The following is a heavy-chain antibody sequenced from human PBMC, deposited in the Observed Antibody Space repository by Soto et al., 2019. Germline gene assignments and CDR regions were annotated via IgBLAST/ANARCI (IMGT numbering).Heavy chain of an antibody. V-gene: IGHV1-3*01. Sequence: ASVKVSCKASGYTFTSYAMHWVRQAPGQRLECMGWINAGNGNTKYSQKFQGRVTITRDTSASTAYMELSSLRSEDTAVYYCATPTSIAAAGRQNYYYGMDVWGQGTTVTVSS. D-gene: IGHD6-13*01. J-gene: IGHJ6*02. CDR2: INAGNGNT. CDR1: GYTFTSYA. CDR3: ATPTSIAAAGRQNYYYGMDV.